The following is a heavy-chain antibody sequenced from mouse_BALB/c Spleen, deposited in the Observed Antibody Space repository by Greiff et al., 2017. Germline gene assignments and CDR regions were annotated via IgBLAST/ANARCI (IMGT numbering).Heavy chain of an antibody. CDR1: GFTFSSYT. J-gene: IGHJ3*01. V-gene: IGHV5-12-2*01. Sequence: DVMLVESGGGLVQPGGSLKLSCAASGFTFSSYTMSWVRQTPEKRLEWVAYISNGGGSTYYPDTVKGRFTISRDNAKNTLYLQMSSLKSEDTAMYYCERPLIYYDYGGGGFAYWGQGTLVTVSA. CDR2: ISNGGGST. CDR3: ERPLIYYDYGGGGFAY. D-gene: IGHD2-4*01.